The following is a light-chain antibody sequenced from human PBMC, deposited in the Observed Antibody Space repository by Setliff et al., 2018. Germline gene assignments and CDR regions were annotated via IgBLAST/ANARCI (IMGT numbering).Light chain of an antibody. CDR1: SSNIGSHS. CDR2: KNS. CDR3: ATWDDSLNGDV. V-gene: IGLV1-44*01. Sequence: QSVLTQPPSASGTPGQRVTISCSGSSSNIGSHSVSWYQQLPGTAPKLLIYKNSQRSSGVPDRFSGSKSGTSASLAISGLQSEDEADYHCATWDDSLNGDVFASGTKGTVL. J-gene: IGLJ1*01.